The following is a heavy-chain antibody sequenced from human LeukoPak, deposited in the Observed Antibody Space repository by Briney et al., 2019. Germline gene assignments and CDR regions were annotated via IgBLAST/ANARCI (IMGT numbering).Heavy chain of an antibody. J-gene: IGHJ4*02. CDR1: GFTFSSYA. CDR3: AAGIAAAGNTNGDY. D-gene: IGHD6-13*01. V-gene: IGHV3-23*01. CDR2: ISGSGGST. Sequence: PGGSLRLSCAASGFTFSSYAMSWVRQAPGKGLEWVSAISGSGGSTYYADSVKGRFTISRDNSKNTLYLQMNGLRAEDTAVYYCAAGIAAAGNTNGDYWGQGTLVTVSS.